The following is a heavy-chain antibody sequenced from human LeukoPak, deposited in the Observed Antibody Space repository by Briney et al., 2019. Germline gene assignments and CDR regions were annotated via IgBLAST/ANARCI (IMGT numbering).Heavy chain of an antibody. CDR2: ISSSSEYV. J-gene: IGHJ6*03. Sequence: GGSLRLSGAASGFTFSNYCMNWVRQAPGEGLEWVASISSSSEYVLHSDSLQGRFSISRDNARDSLFLEMNSLRAEDTAIYYCARVPLDIILLYYMDVWGKGTTVTVSS. CDR3: ARVPLDIILLYYMDV. V-gene: IGHV3-21*01. CDR1: GFTFSNYC. D-gene: IGHD2-21*01.